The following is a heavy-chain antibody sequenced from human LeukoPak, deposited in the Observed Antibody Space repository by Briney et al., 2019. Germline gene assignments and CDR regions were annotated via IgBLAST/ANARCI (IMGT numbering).Heavy chain of an antibody. CDR1: GFSFSSYA. CDR2: ITGSGSRT. Sequence: GGSLRLSCAASGFSFSSYAMSWVRQAPGKGLEWVSAITGSGSRTYYADSVKGRFTISRDNAKNSLYLQMNGLRAEDTAVYYCARDRTEPGRNYYYMDVWGKGTTVTVSS. D-gene: IGHD1-14*01. V-gene: IGHV3-23*01. CDR3: ARDRTEPGRNYYYMDV. J-gene: IGHJ6*03.